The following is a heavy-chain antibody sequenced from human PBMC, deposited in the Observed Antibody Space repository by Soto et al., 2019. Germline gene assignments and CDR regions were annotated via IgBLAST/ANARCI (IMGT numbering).Heavy chain of an antibody. J-gene: IGHJ6*03. V-gene: IGHV4-34*01. CDR1: GGSFSGYY. D-gene: IGHD3-3*01. Sequence: PSETLSLTCAVYGGSFSGYYWSWIRQPPGKGLEWIGEINHSGSTNYNPSLKSRVTISVDTPKNQFSLKLGSVTAADTAVYYCARLRFLEWFPSYMDVWGKGTTVTVSS. CDR2: INHSGST. CDR3: ARLRFLEWFPSYMDV.